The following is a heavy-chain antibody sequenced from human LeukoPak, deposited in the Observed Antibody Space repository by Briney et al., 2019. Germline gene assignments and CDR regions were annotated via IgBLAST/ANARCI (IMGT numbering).Heavy chain of an antibody. CDR1: GFTFSSYE. CDR2: ISSSGSTI. D-gene: IGHD4-17*01. Sequence: GGSLRLSCAASGFTFSSYEMNWVRQAPGKGLEWVSYISSSGSTIYYADSVKGRFTISRDNAKNSLYLQMNSLRAEDTAVYYCARDTAVYGMDVWGQGTTVTVSS. V-gene: IGHV3-48*03. J-gene: IGHJ6*02. CDR3: ARDTAVYGMDV.